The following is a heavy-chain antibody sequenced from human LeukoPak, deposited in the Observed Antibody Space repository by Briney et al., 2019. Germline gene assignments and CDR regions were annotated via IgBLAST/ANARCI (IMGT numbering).Heavy chain of an antibody. V-gene: IGHV3-21*01. Sequence: PGKSLRLSCAASGFTFSSYGMHWVRQAPGKGLEWVSSISSSSSYIYYADSVKGRFTISRDNAKNSLYLQMNSLRAEDTAVYYCARGYYDSSGYYYFDYWGQGTLVTVSS. CDR3: ARGYYDSSGYYYFDY. CDR2: ISSSSSYI. D-gene: IGHD3-22*01. CDR1: GFTFSSYG. J-gene: IGHJ4*02.